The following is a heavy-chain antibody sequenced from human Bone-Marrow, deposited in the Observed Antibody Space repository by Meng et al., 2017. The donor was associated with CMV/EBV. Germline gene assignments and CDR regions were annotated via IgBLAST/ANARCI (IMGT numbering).Heavy chain of an antibody. CDR3: ARYAGFLERLFPPGYYGMDV. D-gene: IGHD3-3*01. J-gene: IGHJ6*02. Sequence: GSLRLSCTVSGGSISSSSYYWGWIRQPPGKGLEWIGSIYYSGSTYYNPSLKSRVTISVDTSKNQFSLKLSSVTAADTAVYYCARYAGFLERLFPPGYYGMDVWGQGTTVTVSS. CDR1: GGSISSSSYY. V-gene: IGHV4-39*07. CDR2: IYYSGST.